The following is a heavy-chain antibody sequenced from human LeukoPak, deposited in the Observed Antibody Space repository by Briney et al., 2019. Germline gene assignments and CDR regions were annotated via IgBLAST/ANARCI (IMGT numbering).Heavy chain of an antibody. Sequence: PSETLSLTCTVSGGSISSSSYYWGWIRQPPGKGLEWIGSIYYSGSTYYNPSLKSRVTISVDTSKNQFSLKLSSVTAADTAVYYCARQVPYYYYMDVWGKGTTVTVSS. J-gene: IGHJ6*03. CDR1: GGSISSSSYY. CDR2: IYYSGST. CDR3: ARQVPYYYYMDV. V-gene: IGHV4-39*01.